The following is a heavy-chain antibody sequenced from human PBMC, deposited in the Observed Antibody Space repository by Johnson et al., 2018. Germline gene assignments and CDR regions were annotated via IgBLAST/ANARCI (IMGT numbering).Heavy chain of an antibody. CDR3: ARDRSAGYYYGMDV. D-gene: IGHD1-26*01. J-gene: IGHJ6*02. CDR2: IWYDGGKT. CDR1: GLTFSSYG. Sequence: QVQLVESGGGVVQPGRSLKLYCAGSGLTFSSYGMHWVRQAPGKGLEWVAVIWYDGGKTYYADSVKGRFAISRDNSKNTLYLQMNSLRAEDTALYYCARDRSAGYYYGMDVWGQGTTVTVSS. V-gene: IGHV3-33*01.